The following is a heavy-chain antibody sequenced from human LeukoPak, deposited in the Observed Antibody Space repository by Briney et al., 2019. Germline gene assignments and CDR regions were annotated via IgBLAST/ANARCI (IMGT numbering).Heavy chain of an antibody. J-gene: IGHJ3*02. CDR1: GFTFSSYG. CDR3: AKFGDGYNFWAFDI. V-gene: IGHV3-30*02. CDR2: IRYDGSNK. Sequence: PGGSLRLSCAASGFTFSSYGMHWVRQAPGKGLEWVAFIRYDGSNKYYADSVKGRFTISRDNSKNTLYLQMNSLRAEDTAVYYCAKFGDGYNFWAFDIWGQGTMVTVSS. D-gene: IGHD5-24*01.